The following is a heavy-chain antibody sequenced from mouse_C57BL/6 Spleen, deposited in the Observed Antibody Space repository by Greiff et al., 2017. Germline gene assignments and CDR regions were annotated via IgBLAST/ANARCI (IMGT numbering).Heavy chain of an antibody. V-gene: IGHV1-78*01. D-gene: IGHD2-3*01. CDR1: GYTFTDPT. J-gene: IGHJ2*01. Sequence: QVQLQPSYAALVKPGASVKISCKVSGYTFTDPTIHWMKQTPEQGLEWIGYIYPRDGSTKYNEKFKGKATLTADKSSSTAYMQLNSLTSEDSAVYFCARLVYDGYYGYWGQGTTLSVSS. CDR2: IYPRDGST. CDR3: ARLVYDGYYGY.